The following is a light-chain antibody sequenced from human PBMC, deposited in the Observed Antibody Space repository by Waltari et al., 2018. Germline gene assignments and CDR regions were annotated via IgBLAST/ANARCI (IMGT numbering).Light chain of an antibody. CDR3: QQYNNWPPQDT. Sequence: GERATLSCRASQSVSTNLAWYQQKPGQAPRLLIYGASTRATDIPARFSGSGSGTEFTLTISSLQSEDFAIYNCQQYNNWPPQDTFGQGTKLEIK. J-gene: IGKJ2*01. CDR2: GAS. V-gene: IGKV3-15*01. CDR1: QSVSTN.